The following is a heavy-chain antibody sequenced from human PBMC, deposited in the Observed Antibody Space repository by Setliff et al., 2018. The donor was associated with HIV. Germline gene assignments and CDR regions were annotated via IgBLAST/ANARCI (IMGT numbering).Heavy chain of an antibody. J-gene: IGHJ3*02. CDR2: IYYSGST. CDR1: GGSFSGYY. CDR3: ARQGAGYYYDSSEYYTGNGFDM. D-gene: IGHD3-22*01. Sequence: PSETLSLTCAVYGGSFSGYYWGWIRQPPGKGLEWIGSIYYSGSTYYNPCLKSRVTISVDTSKNQFSLKLSSVTAADTAVYYCARQGAGYYYDSSEYYTGNGFDMWGQGTMVTVSS. V-gene: IGHV4-34*01.